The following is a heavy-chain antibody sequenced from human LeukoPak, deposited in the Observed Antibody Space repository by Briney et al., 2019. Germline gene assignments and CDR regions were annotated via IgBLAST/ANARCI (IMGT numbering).Heavy chain of an antibody. V-gene: IGHV3-15*01. CDR3: TTCGGDCFFNY. Sequence: GGSLRLSCAASGFTLSNYAMHWVRQTPGKGLEWVARIKSKPAGETTTYAAPVKGRFTISRDDSRNTLYLQMNSLKTEDTAVYYCTTCGGDCFFNYWGQGTLVTVSS. D-gene: IGHD2-21*02. CDR2: IKSKPAGETT. J-gene: IGHJ4*02. CDR1: GFTLSNYA.